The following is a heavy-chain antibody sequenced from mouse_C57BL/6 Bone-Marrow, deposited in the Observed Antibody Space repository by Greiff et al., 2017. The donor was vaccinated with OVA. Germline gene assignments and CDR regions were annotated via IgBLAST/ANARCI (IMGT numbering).Heavy chain of an antibody. J-gene: IGHJ2*01. V-gene: IGHV1-50*01. D-gene: IGHD1-1*01. CDR3: ARLLRYYFDY. CDR1: GYTFTSYW. CDR2: IDPSDSYT. Sequence: VQLQQPGAELVKPGASVKLSCKASGYTFTSYWMQWVKQRPGQGLEWIGEIDPSDSYTNYYQKFTGKATLTVDTSSRPAFMQLSSLTSEDSAVYYCARLLRYYFDYWGQGTTLTVSS.